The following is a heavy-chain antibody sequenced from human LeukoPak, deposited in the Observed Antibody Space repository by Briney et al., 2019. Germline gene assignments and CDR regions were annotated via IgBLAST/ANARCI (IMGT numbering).Heavy chain of an antibody. J-gene: IGHJ4*02. D-gene: IGHD3-22*01. CDR1: GGSFSGYY. Sequence: PSETLSLTCAVYGGSFSGYYWSWVRQPPGKGLEWIGEINYSGSTNYNPSLKSRVTISVDTSKNQFSLKLSSVTAADTAVYYCARGKDYYDSSGYTDYWGQGTLVTVSS. CDR3: ARGKDYYDSSGYTDY. V-gene: IGHV4-34*01. CDR2: INYSGST.